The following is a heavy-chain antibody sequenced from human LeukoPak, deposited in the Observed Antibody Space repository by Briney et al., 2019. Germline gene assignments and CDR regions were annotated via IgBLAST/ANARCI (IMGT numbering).Heavy chain of an antibody. CDR1: GYTLTSYG. Sequence: GASVKVSCKASGYTLTSYGISWVRQAPGQGLEWMGWISAYNGNTNYAQKLQGRVTMTTDTPTSTAYMELRSLRSDDTAVYYCARDPLHRTGTTFDYWGQGTLVTVSS. J-gene: IGHJ4*02. V-gene: IGHV1-18*01. CDR3: ARDPLHRTGTTFDY. D-gene: IGHD1-1*01. CDR2: ISAYNGNT.